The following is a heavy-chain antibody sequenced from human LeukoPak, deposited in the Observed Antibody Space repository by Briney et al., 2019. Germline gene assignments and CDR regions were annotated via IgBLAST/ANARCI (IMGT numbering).Heavy chain of an antibody. D-gene: IGHD3-10*01. CDR2: IYTSGST. V-gene: IGHV4-61*02. J-gene: IGHJ4*02. Sequence: PSQXLSLTCTVSGGSISSGSYYWRWVRQPARKGLEWIGRIYTSGSTNYNPSLKSRVTISVNTSKNQFSLKLSSVTAADTAVYYCARWAYYGSGSYYNPSDYWGQGTLVTVSS. CDR1: GGSISSGSYY. CDR3: ARWAYYGSGSYYNPSDY.